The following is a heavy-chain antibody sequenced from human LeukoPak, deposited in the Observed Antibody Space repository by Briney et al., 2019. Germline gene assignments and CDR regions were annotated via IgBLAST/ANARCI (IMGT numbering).Heavy chain of an antibody. Sequence: VKVSCKASGYTFTAYYMHWVRQAPRQGLEWMGWINPNSGATIYAQNFQGRVTMTTDTSSSTAYMELTRLGSVDTAVYYCARTGSFDYWGQGTLVTVSA. CDR1: GYTFTAYY. CDR2: INPNSGAT. D-gene: IGHD1-14*01. V-gene: IGHV1-2*02. J-gene: IGHJ4*02. CDR3: ARTGSFDY.